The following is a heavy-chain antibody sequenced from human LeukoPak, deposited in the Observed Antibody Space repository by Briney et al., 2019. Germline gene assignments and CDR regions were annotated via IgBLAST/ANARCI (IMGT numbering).Heavy chain of an antibody. J-gene: IGHJ4*02. CDR2: ISTSSSYI. Sequence: GGSLRLSCAASGFTFSSYTMNWVRQAPGQGLEWVSFISTSSSYIYYADSVKGRFTISRDNAKNSLFLQMNSLRAEDTAVYYCARILDSAWGELGYWGQGTLVTVSS. D-gene: IGHD6-19*01. V-gene: IGHV3-21*01. CDR1: GFTFSSYT. CDR3: ARILDSAWGELGY.